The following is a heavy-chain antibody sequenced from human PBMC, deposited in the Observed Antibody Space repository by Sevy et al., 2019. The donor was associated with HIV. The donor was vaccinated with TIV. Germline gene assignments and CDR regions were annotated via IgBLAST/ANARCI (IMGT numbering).Heavy chain of an antibody. J-gene: IGHJ4*02. Sequence: SETLSLTCAVYGASFSGFFWRWIRQSPGKGLEWIGEVDHSGVANYNPSLEGRVTLAVDVSKNQVSLNVTSVTATDAAIYFCARGRVATKGFDYWGRGSLFTVSS. V-gene: IGHV4-34*01. D-gene: IGHD2-21*01. CDR3: ARGRVATKGFDY. CDR1: GASFSGFF. CDR2: VDHSGVA.